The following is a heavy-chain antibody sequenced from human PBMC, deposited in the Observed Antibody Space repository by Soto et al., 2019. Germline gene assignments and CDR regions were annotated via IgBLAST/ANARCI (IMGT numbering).Heavy chain of an antibody. CDR2: IYHSGST. CDR1: GGSISSSNW. J-gene: IGHJ6*02. Sequence: SETLSLTCAVSGGSISSSNWWSWVRQPPGKGLEWIGEIYHSGSTNYNPSLKSRVTISVDKSKNQFSLKLSSVTAADTAVYYCAAVRVIDFWSNNYGMDVWGQGTTVTVSS. CDR3: AAVRVIDFWSNNYGMDV. V-gene: IGHV4-4*02. D-gene: IGHD3-3*01.